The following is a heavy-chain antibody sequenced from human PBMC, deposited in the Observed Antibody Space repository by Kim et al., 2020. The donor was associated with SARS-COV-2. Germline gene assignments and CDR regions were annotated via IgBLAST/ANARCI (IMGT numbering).Heavy chain of an antibody. CDR2: INSDGSST. V-gene: IGHV3-74*03. D-gene: IGHD1-26*01. J-gene: IGHJ4*01. Sequence: GGSMRLSCAASGFSFSTYWMHWVRQVPGKGLVWVSRINSDGSSTKYADSVKGRFTISRDNAKNTLYLQMNSLRGDDTAVYYCARDIEEWQLLGGFDYWGHGALV. CDR1: GFSFSTYW. CDR3: ARDIEEWQLLGGFDY.